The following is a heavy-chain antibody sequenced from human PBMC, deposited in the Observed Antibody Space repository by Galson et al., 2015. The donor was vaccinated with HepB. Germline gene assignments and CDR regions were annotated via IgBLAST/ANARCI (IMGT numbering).Heavy chain of an antibody. Sequence: SLRLSCAASGFSFTSYSMNWVRQAPGKGLEWVSTISSSRYNTYYADSVKGRFTMSRDNSKSTVYLQMSSLRAEDTAVYYCAKYRVDNNGRELDYWGQGTLVTVSS. V-gene: IGHV3-23*01. D-gene: IGHD3-3*01. CDR2: ISSSRYNT. CDR3: AKYRVDNNGRELDY. CDR1: GFSFTSYS. J-gene: IGHJ4*02.